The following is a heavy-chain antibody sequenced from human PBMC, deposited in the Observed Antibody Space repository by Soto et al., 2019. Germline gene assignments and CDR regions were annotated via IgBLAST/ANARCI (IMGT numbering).Heavy chain of an antibody. CDR3: ARGLVNSSSRPGYFDY. CDR2: IIPIFGTA. Sequence: PGPPVKVSCKASGGTFSSYAISWVRQAPGQGLEWMGGIIPIFGTANYAQKFQGRVTITADKSTSTAYMELSSLRSEDTAVYYCARGLVNSSSRPGYFDYWGQGTLVTVSS. V-gene: IGHV1-69*06. CDR1: GGTFSSYA. J-gene: IGHJ4*02. D-gene: IGHD6-6*01.